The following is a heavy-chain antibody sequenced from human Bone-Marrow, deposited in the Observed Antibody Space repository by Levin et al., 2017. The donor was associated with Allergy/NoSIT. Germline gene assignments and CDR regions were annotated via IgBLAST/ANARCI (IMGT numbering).Heavy chain of an antibody. D-gene: IGHD4-17*01. V-gene: IGHV4-39*01. CDR2: IYYSGST. CDR3: ARHELFDYGDYPDY. Sequence: PSETLSLTCTVSGGSISSSSYYWGWIRQPPGKGLEWIGSIYYSGSTYYNPSLKSRVTISVDTSKNQFSLKLSSVTAADTAVYYCARHELFDYGDYPDYWGQGTLVTVSS. J-gene: IGHJ4*02. CDR1: GGSISSSSYY.